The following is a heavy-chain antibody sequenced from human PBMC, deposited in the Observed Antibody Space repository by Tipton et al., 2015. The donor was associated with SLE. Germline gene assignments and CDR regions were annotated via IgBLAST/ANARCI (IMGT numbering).Heavy chain of an antibody. J-gene: IGHJ3*01. CDR3: ARDLAEKSAFDV. CDR2: ISSRSSSI. Sequence: SLRLSCVGSGFIFTDYSMNWVRQAPGKGLEWISSISSRSSSIQYADSVKGRFTLSRDNAKKSLYLQMNSLRAEDTGVYYCARDLAEKSAFDVWGQGTMVTVSS. V-gene: IGHV3-21*03. CDR1: GFIFTDYS.